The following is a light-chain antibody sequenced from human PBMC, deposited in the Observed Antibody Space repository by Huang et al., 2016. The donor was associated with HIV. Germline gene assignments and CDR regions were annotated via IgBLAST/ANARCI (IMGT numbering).Light chain of an antibody. CDR1: QGISSY. CDR2: AAS. Sequence: IQLTQSPSSLSASVGDRVTITCRASQGISSYLAWYQQKPGKVPKLLIYAASTLQSGVPSRFSGSVSGTDFTLTSSSLQPEDFATYYCQQLNSYPEGFTFGPGTKVDIK. V-gene: IGKV1-9*01. CDR3: QQLNSYPEGFT. J-gene: IGKJ3*01.